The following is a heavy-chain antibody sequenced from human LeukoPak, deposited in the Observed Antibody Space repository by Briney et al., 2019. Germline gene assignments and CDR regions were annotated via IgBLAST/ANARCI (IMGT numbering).Heavy chain of an antibody. CDR2: ISASGGST. Sequence: GGSLRLSCAASGFTFSIYTMSWVRQAPAKELVWVSGISASGGSTYYADSVKGRFTICRDNSKNTLSLQMNSLRADDTAIYYCAKDEGAGTPNFFDSWGQGTLVTVSS. CDR1: GFTFSIYT. V-gene: IGHV3-23*01. CDR3: AKDEGAGTPNFFDS. J-gene: IGHJ4*02. D-gene: IGHD6-13*01.